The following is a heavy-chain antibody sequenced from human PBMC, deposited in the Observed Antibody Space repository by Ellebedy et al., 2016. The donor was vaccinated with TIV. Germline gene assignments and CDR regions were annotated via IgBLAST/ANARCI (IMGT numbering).Heavy chain of an antibody. CDR2: IRQDGNDK. V-gene: IGHV3-7*01. CDR1: GFSFSSYW. Sequence: GESLKISCAASGFSFSSYWMSWVRQAPGKGLEWVANIRQDGNDKYYVESVKGRFIISRDNAKNSLYLQMNSLRAEDTALYYCATDGSVGDHASPMHAFEIWGQGTMVTVSS. CDR3: ATDGSVGDHASPMHAFEI. D-gene: IGHD4-17*01. J-gene: IGHJ3*02.